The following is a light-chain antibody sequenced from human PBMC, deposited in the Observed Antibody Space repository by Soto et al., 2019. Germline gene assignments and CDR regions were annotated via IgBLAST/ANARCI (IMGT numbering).Light chain of an antibody. V-gene: IGLV1-40*01. CDR2: VSR. Sequence: QSVLTQPPSVSGAPGQRVTISCSGSSSNIGAGYDVHWYQQLPGTAPRLLIYVSRNRPSGVPDRFSGSKSGTSASLAITGLQTDDEADSYCQSYDSSLRLAVFGGGTKLTVL. CDR1: SSNIGAGYD. J-gene: IGLJ3*02. CDR3: QSYDSSLRLAV.